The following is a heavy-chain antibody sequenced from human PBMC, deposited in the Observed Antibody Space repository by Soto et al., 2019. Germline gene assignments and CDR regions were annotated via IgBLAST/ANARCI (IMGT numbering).Heavy chain of an antibody. CDR3: ASRGIVGTTKGLDP. CDR1: GGSISNTGYY. Sequence: PSETLSLTCTVSGGSISNTGYYWGWIRQPPGKGLEWIGSIYYDGSTYYNPSLRSRVTISVDTSKNQFSLEVNSVTAADTAAYYCASRGIVGTTKGLDPWGQGTLVTVSS. V-gene: IGHV4-39*01. D-gene: IGHD1-26*01. CDR2: IYYDGST. J-gene: IGHJ5*02.